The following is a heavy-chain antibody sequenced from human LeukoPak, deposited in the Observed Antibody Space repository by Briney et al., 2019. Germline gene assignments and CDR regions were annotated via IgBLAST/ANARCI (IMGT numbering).Heavy chain of an antibody. J-gene: IGHJ3*02. D-gene: IGHD1-1*01. CDR2: IYYYGST. Sequence: SETLSLTCTVSGDSVTSSSYSWGWIRQSPGKGLEWIGTIYYYGSTNYNPSLKSRVTLSVDTSKNQFSLNLSSVTAADTAVFYCARLSTWNDGVDAFDIWGQGTMVTVSS. CDR3: ARLSTWNDGVDAFDI. CDR1: GDSVTSSSYS. V-gene: IGHV4-39*07.